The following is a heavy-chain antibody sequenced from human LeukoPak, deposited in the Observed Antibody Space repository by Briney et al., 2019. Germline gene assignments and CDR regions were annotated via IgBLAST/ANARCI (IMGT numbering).Heavy chain of an antibody. D-gene: IGHD2-2*01. CDR3: ATSHIVVVPAAPSH. J-gene: IGHJ3*01. CDR2: INSDGSST. V-gene: IGHV3-74*01. CDR1: GFTFSSYW. Sequence: GGSLRLSCAASGFTFSSYWMHWVRQAPGKGLVWVSRINSDGSSTSYADSVKGRFTISRDNAKNTLYLQMNSLRAEDTAVYYCATSHIVVVPAAPSHWGQGTMVTVSS.